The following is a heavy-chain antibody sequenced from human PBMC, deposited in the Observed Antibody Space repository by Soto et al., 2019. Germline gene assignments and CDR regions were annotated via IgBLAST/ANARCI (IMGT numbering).Heavy chain of an antibody. CDR3: ARANAVYGIAFDY. D-gene: IGHD2-8*01. CDR1: GGSFSGYY. J-gene: IGHJ4*02. CDR2: INHTGST. V-gene: IGHV4-34*02. Sequence: QVQLQQWGAGLLKPSQTLSLTCAVYGGSFSGYYWTWIRQSPGKGLAWIGEINHTGSTNYNPSLKSRVTISVDTSKNQVSLRLSSVTAADTALYYCARANAVYGIAFDYWGQGTQVTVSS.